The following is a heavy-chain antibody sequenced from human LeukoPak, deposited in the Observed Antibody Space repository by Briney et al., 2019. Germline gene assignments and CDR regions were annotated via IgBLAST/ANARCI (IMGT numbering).Heavy chain of an antibody. D-gene: IGHD3-22*01. CDR2: MNPNSGNT. V-gene: IGHV1-8*01. CDR1: GYTFTSYD. J-gene: IGHJ4*02. CDR3: ALHFRYDSSGYHNRFIDY. Sequence: ASVKVSCKASGYTFTSYDINWVRQATGQGLEWMGWMNPNSGNTGYAQKFQGRVTMTRNTSISTAYMELSSLRSEDTAVYYCALHFRYDSSGYHNRFIDYWGQGTLVTVSS.